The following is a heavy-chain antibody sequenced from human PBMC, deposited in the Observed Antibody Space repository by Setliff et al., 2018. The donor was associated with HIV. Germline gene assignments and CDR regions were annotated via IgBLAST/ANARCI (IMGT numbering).Heavy chain of an antibody. CDR3: ARRTFGSGRLDP. J-gene: IGHJ5*02. D-gene: IGHD3-16*01. CDR1: GGSISSSY. Sequence: SETLSLTCTVSGGSISSSYWTWTRQPPGKGLEWIGNIHYSGSTNYNPSLKSRVTISVDTSKNQFSLKLSSVTAADTAVYYCARRTFGSGRLDPWGQGTLVTSPQ. CDR2: IHYSGST. V-gene: IGHV4-59*01.